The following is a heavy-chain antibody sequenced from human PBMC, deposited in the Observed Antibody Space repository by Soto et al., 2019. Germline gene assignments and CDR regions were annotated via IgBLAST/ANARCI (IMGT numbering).Heavy chain of an antibody. CDR2: IYYSGST. CDR1: GGSISSYY. Sequence: PSETLSLTCTVAGGSISSYYWSWIRQPPGKGREWIGYIYYSGSTNYNTALKSRVTISVDTSKNQFSLKLSSVTAADTPVYYCARGRRAYDAFDIWGQGTMVTVSS. CDR3: ARGRRAYDAFDI. V-gene: IGHV4-59*01. J-gene: IGHJ3*02.